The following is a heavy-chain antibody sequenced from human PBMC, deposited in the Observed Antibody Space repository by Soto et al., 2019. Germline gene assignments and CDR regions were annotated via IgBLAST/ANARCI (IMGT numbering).Heavy chain of an antibody. Sequence: RWIRKEKGKGLEWVAVISYDGSNKYYADSVKGRFTISRDNSKNTLYLQMNSLRAEDTAVYYCAKDDLGIAARRFDYWGQGTLVTVS. CDR2: ISYDGSNK. CDR3: AKDDLGIAARRFDY. J-gene: IGHJ4*02. D-gene: IGHD6-6*01. V-gene: IGHV3-30*18.